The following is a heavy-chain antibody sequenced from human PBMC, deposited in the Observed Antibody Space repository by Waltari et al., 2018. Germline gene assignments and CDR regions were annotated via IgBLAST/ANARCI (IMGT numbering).Heavy chain of an antibody. D-gene: IGHD4-4*01. J-gene: IGHJ5*02. V-gene: IGHV1-69*02. CDR1: GGTFSSYT. CDR3: ASLPTVTTGFDP. Sequence: QVQLVQSGAEVKKPGSSVKVSCKASGGTFSSYTISWVRQAPGQGLEWMGRIIPILGIANYAQKFQGRVTITADKSTSTAYMELSSLRSEDTAVYYCASLPTVTTGFDPWGQGTLVTVSS. CDR2: IIPILGIA.